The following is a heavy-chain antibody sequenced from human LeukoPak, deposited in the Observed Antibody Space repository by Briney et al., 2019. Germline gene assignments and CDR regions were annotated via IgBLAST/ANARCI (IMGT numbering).Heavy chain of an antibody. D-gene: IGHD4-17*01. Sequence: SGPTLVNPTQTLTLTCTFSGFSLSTSGMCVSWIRQPPGKALEWLARIDWDDDKYYNTSLKTRLTISKDTSKNQVVLTMTNMDPVDAATYYCARAFPTVTTFDYWGQGTLVTVSS. V-gene: IGHV2-70*11. CDR3: ARAFPTVTTFDY. J-gene: IGHJ4*02. CDR1: GFSLSTSGMC. CDR2: IDWDDDK.